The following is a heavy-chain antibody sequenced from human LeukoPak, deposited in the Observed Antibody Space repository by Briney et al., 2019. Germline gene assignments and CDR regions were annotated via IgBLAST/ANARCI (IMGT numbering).Heavy chain of an antibody. CDR2: INTDGSTI. J-gene: IGHJ4*02. CDR3: AKHSYDSSGYYSIDY. Sequence: GGSLRLSCAASGFTFSSHWMHWVRQAQGKGLVWVSRINTDGSTINYADSVKGRFTISRDNAKDTVYLQMNSLRAEDTAVYYCAKHSYDSSGYYSIDYWGQGTLVTVFS. D-gene: IGHD3-22*01. CDR1: GFTFSSHW. V-gene: IGHV3-74*01.